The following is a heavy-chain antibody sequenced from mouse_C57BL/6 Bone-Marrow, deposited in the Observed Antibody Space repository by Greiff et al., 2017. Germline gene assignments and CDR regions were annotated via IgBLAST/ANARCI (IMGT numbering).Heavy chain of an antibody. J-gene: IGHJ2*01. V-gene: IGHV1-15*01. D-gene: IGHD3-2*02. CDR3: TRWQLRLLGY. CDR1: GYTFTDYE. CDR2: IDPETGGT. Sequence: SGAELVRPGASVTLSCKASGYTFTDYEMHWVKQTPVHGLEWIGAIDPETGGTAYNQKFKGKAILTADKSSSTAYMELRSLTSEDSAVYYCTRWQLRLLGYWGQGTTLTVSS.